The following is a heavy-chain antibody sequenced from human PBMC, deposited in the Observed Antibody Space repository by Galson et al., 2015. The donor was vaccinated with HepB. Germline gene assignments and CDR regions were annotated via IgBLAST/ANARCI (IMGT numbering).Heavy chain of an antibody. CDR1: GFTFTDSA. Sequence: SVKVSCKASGFTFTDSAVQWVRQARGQRLEWIGWIVVGSGHTNYAQKFQAGVTITRVMSTGTAYMELSGLRSDDTAVYYCAATAVKGGSSGYYYGMDVWGQGTTVTVSS. CDR2: IVVGSGHT. CDR3: AATAVKGGSSGYYYGMDV. J-gene: IGHJ6*02. D-gene: IGHD6-6*01. V-gene: IGHV1-58*01.